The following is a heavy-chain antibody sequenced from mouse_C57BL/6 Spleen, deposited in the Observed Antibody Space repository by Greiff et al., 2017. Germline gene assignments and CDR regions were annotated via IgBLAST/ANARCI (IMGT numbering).Heavy chain of an antibody. J-gene: IGHJ4*01. D-gene: IGHD2-3*01. CDR3: ARGGYYPYDAMDY. V-gene: IGHV1-39*01. CDR2: INPNYGTT. CDR1: GYSFTDYN. Sequence: VHVKQSGPELVKPGASVKISCKASGYSFTDYNMNWVKQSNGKSLEWIGVINPNYGTTSYNQKFKGKATLTVDQSSSTAYMQLNSLTSEDSAVYYCARGGYYPYDAMDYWGQRTSGTVSS.